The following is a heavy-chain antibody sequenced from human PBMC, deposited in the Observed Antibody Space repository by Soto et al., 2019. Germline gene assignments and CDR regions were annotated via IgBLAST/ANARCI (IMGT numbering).Heavy chain of an antibody. D-gene: IGHD2-2*01. J-gene: IGHJ5*02. CDR3: AGVYCSSPSCYDWFDP. Sequence: ASVKVSCKASGYTFTSYGISWVRQAPGQGLEWMGWISAYNGNTNYAQKLQGRVTMTTDTSTSTAYMELRSLRSDDTAVYYCAGVYCSSPSCYDWFDPWGQGXLVTVYS. CDR1: GYTFTSYG. V-gene: IGHV1-18*04. CDR2: ISAYNGNT.